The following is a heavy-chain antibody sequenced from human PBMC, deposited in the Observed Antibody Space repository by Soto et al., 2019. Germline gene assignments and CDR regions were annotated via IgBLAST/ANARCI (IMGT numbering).Heavy chain of an antibody. CDR3: ARESEDLTSNFDY. Sequence: PGGSLKLSCAASGFTFTRYSMNWVRQAPGKGLEWVSSISSTTNYIYYGDFMKGRFTISRDNAKTSLYLEMNSLRAEDTAVYYCARESEDLTSNFDYWGQGTLVTVSS. J-gene: IGHJ4*02. V-gene: IGHV3-21*06. CDR2: ISSTTNYI. CDR1: GFTFTRYS.